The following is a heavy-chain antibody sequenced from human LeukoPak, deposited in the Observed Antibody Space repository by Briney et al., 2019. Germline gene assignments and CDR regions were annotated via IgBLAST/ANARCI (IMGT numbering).Heavy chain of an antibody. CDR3: ARADSSSHNWFDP. V-gene: IGHV1-46*01. J-gene: IGHJ5*02. CDR1: GYTFTRYY. D-gene: IGHD6-6*01. CDR2: INPSGGST. Sequence: ASVKVSCKASGYTFTRYYMHWVRQAPGQGLEWMGIINPSGGSTSYAQKSQGRVTMTRDMSTSTVYMELSSLRSEDTAVYYCARADSSSHNWFDPWGQGTLVTVSS.